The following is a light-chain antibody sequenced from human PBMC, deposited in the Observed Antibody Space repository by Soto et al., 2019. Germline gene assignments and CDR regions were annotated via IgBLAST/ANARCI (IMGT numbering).Light chain of an antibody. V-gene: IGLV1-51*01. J-gene: IGLJ1*01. Sequence: QSVMTQPASVSAAPGQKVTISCSGSSCNIGGNSVSWYQQLPGTAPKLLIYDDNKRPSGLPYRFSGSKSGTSAPLGITGFQTGEEDDYYCGSWDSSLRAYVFGTGTQLTVL. CDR3: GSWDSSLRAYV. CDR2: DDN. CDR1: SCNIGGNS.